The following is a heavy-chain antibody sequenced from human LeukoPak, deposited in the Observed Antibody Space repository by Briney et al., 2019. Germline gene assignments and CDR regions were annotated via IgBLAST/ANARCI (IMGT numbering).Heavy chain of an antibody. D-gene: IGHD6-13*01. Sequence: SETLSLTCTVSGGSISSSNYYWGWIRQPPGKGLEWIGTIYYSGSTSYNPSLKSRVTISVDTSKNQFSLKLSSVTAADTAVYYCARQIGSSWGPHCYFDLWGRGTLVTVSS. CDR2: IYYSGST. V-gene: IGHV4-39*01. J-gene: IGHJ2*01. CDR1: GGSISSSNYY. CDR3: ARQIGSSWGPHCYFDL.